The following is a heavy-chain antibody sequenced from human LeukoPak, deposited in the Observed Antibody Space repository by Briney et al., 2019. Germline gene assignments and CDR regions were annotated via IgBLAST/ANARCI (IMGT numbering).Heavy chain of an antibody. CDR1: GYTFTGYY. CDR2: INSNSGGT. D-gene: IGHD6-13*01. CDR3: AKNLRVAATGSFVAFDI. V-gene: IGHV1-2*02. Sequence: ASVKVSCKASGYTFTGYYMHWVRQAPGQGLEWMGWINSNSGGTNYAQKFQGKVTMTRDTSISTAYMELSRLTSDDTAVFYCAKNLRVAATGSFVAFDIWGQGTMVTVSS. J-gene: IGHJ3*02.